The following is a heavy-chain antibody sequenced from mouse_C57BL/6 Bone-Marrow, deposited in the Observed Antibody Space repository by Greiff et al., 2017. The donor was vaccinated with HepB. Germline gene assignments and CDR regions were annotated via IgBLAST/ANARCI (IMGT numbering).Heavy chain of an antibody. D-gene: IGHD1-1*01. CDR1: GFSLTSYG. CDR3: AKRRGSSCGDYAMDY. CDR2: IWGGGST. Sequence: VKLVESGPGLVAPSQSLSITCTVSGFSLTSYGVDWVRQPPGKGLEWLGVIWGGGSTNYNSALMSRLSISKDNSKSQVFLKMNSLQTDDTAMYYCAKRRGSSCGDYAMDYWGQGTSVTVSS. V-gene: IGHV2-9*01. J-gene: IGHJ4*01.